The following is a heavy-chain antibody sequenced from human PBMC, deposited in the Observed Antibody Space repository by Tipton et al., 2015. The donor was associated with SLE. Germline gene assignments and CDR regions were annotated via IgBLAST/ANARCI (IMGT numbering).Heavy chain of an antibody. CDR2: IYPGDSDT. Sequence: QLVQSGAEVKKPGESLKISCKGSGYTFTTYWIGWVRQMPGKGLEWMGIIYPGDSDTRYSPSFQGQATFSGDKSISTAYLQWSSLKGSDTVMYYCTRHDGDLEAFESWGQGALVLVSS. J-gene: IGHJ3*02. V-gene: IGHV5-51*01. D-gene: IGHD4-17*01. CDR1: GYTFTTYW. CDR3: TRHDGDLEAFES.